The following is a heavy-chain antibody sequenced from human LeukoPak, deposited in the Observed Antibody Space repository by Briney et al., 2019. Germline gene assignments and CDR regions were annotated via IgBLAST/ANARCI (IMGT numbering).Heavy chain of an antibody. D-gene: IGHD4-17*01. V-gene: IGHV3-30*09. CDR3: ARGTAVTALSGF. Sequence: GGSLRLSCAASGFTFSSYTMHWVRQAPGKGLEWVAAISDDATYTYYSASVKGRFAISRDNSKKILYLQMNNPTTDDTAVYYCARGTAVTALSGFWGQGTLVTASS. CDR2: ISDDATYT. CDR1: GFTFSSYT. J-gene: IGHJ4*02.